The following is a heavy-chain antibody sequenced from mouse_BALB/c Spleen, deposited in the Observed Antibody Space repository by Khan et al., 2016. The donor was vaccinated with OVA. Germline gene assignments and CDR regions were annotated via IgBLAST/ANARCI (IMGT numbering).Heavy chain of an antibody. D-gene: IGHD2-13*01. Sequence: QVQLKQSGPGLVVPSQSLSITCTVSGFSLTNYGVHWLRQPPGKGLEWLGVIWAGGSTNYNSALMSRLSISKDNSKGQVFLKMNSLQTDDIAMYYCATLYGDGPYWGQGTLVTVSA. CDR1: GFSLTNYG. V-gene: IGHV2-9*02. CDR3: ATLYGDGPY. CDR2: IWAGGST. J-gene: IGHJ3*01.